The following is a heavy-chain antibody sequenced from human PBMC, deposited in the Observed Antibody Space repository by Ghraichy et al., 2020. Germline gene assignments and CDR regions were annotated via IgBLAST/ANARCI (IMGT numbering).Heavy chain of an antibody. Sequence: GGSLRLSCVGSGFSFSGFSMNWVRQSPGKGIEWVSYITSSGRFISYADSVKGRFAISRDNAQNSLYLQMNSLRDEDTALYFCARGSSVVRFYYYDGMDVWGQGTTVTVSS. V-gene: IGHV3-48*02. CDR2: ITSSGRFI. D-gene: IGHD4-23*01. CDR1: GFSFSGFS. CDR3: ARGSSVVRFYYYDGMDV. J-gene: IGHJ6*02.